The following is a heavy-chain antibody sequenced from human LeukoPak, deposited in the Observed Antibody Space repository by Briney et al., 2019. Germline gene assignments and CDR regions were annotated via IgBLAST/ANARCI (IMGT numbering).Heavy chain of an antibody. CDR2: IYPGGSNG. Sequence: GESLKISCKCSGFDFTAYGIAWVRQMPGKGLEWMGNIYPGGSNGRYSPSFQGQVTMSADKSITTVYLQWSSLKASDTAMYYCARHFHSGWFGFWGQGSLVTASS. CDR3: ARHFHSGWFGF. J-gene: IGHJ4*02. CDR1: GFDFTAYG. D-gene: IGHD6-25*01. V-gene: IGHV5-51*01.